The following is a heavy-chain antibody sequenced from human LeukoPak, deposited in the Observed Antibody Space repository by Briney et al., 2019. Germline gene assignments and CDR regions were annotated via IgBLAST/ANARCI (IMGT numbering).Heavy chain of an antibody. J-gene: IGHJ3*01. Sequence: PSETLSLTCTVPGGPISNYYWNWIRQAPGKGLEWIGNVYYSGNTNYNPSLKSRVSISLDTSRNQFFLNLSSVTAADTAVYYCARSFGSKNAFDVWGQGTVVTVSS. CDR2: VYYSGNT. CDR1: GGPISNYY. V-gene: IGHV4-59*08. D-gene: IGHD3-3*01. CDR3: ARSFGSKNAFDV.